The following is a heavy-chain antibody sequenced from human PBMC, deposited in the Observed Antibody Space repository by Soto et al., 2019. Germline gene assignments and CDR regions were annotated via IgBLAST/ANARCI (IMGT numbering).Heavy chain of an antibody. CDR2: IYWDGDK. CDR1: GFSLSTSGAA. D-gene: IGHD3-3*01. J-gene: IGHJ5*02. V-gene: IGHV2-5*02. Sequence: QINLIESGPTLVNPTQTLTLTCTFSGFSLSTSGAAVGWVRQPPGRALEWLALIYWDGDKRYNTSLGNRLTITKDTSMTQLALTLTNVDPADTATYYCAHRATMTIFGLIIDNGIWFDPWGQGTRVIVSS. CDR3: AHRATMTIFGLIIDNGIWFDP.